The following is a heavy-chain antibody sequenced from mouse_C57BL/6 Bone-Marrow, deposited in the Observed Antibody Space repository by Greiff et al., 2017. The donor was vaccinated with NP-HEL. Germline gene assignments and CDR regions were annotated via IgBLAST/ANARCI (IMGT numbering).Heavy chain of an antibody. J-gene: IGHJ3*01. D-gene: IGHD2-5*01. CDR2: INSDGGST. CDR3: ARQAIVTPWFAY. CDR1: EYEFPSHD. V-gene: IGHV5-2*01. Sequence: VQLKQSGGGLVQPGESLKLSCESNEYEFPSHDMSWVRKTPEKRLELVAAINSDGGSTYYPDTMERRFIISRDNTKKTLYLQMSSLRSEDTALYYCARQAIVTPWFAYWGQGTLVTVSA.